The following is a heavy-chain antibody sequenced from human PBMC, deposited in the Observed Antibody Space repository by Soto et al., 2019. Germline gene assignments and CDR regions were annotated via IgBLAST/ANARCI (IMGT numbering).Heavy chain of an antibody. CDR2: ISYDGSNK. Sequence: QVQLVESGGGVVQPGRSLRLSCAASGFTFSSYGMHWVRQAPGKGLEWVAVISYDGSNKYYADSVKGRFTISRDNSKNXLXPQMNSLRAEDTAVYYCAKDRQRYFDWLSRYYGMDVWGQGTTVTVSS. V-gene: IGHV3-30*18. D-gene: IGHD3-9*01. CDR3: AKDRQRYFDWLSRYYGMDV. J-gene: IGHJ6*02. CDR1: GFTFSSYG.